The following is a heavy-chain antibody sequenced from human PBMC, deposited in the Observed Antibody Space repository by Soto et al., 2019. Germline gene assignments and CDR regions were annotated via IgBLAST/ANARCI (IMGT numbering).Heavy chain of an antibody. V-gene: IGHV3-15*07. CDR1: GFTFSNAW. J-gene: IGHJ2*01. CDR3: TTLSRITIFGVVIPTRYFDL. CDR2: IKSKTDGGTT. D-gene: IGHD3-3*01. Sequence: EVQLVESGGGLVKPGGSLRLSCAASGFTFSNAWMNWVRQAPGKGLEWVGRIKSKTDGGTTDYAAPVKGRFTISRDDSTNTLYLQMNSLKTEDTAVYYCTTLSRITIFGVVIPTRYFDLWGRGTLVTVSS.